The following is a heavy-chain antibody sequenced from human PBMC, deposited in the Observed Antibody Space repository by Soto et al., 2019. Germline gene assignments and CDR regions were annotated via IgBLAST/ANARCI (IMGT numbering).Heavy chain of an antibody. V-gene: IGHV1-69*01. D-gene: IGHD1-26*01. CDR1: GGTFSSYA. J-gene: IGHJ3*02. CDR2: IIPVFGTA. CDR3: ARDLGGSYYKLVGAFAI. Sequence: QVQLVQSGAEVKKPGSSVKVSCKASGGTFSSYAISWVRQAPGQGLEWMGGIIPVFGTANYAQQFQGRVTMTADESTRSAYIDLGSLISEDTAVYYCARDLGGSYYKLVGAFAIWGQGTMVTVSS.